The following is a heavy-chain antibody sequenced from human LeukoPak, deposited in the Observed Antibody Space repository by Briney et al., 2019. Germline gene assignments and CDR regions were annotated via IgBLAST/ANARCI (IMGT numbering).Heavy chain of an antibody. CDR1: GGSISSYY. CDR3: ARDRGSGSYYNVDYYYGMDV. D-gene: IGHD3-10*01. Sequence: PSETLSLTCTVSGGSISSYYWSWIRQPPGKGLEWIGYIYYSGSTNCNPSLKSRVTISVDTSKNQFSLKLSSVTAADTAVCYCARDRGSGSYYNVDYYYGMDVWGQGTTVTVSS. CDR2: IYYSGST. V-gene: IGHV4-59*01. J-gene: IGHJ6*02.